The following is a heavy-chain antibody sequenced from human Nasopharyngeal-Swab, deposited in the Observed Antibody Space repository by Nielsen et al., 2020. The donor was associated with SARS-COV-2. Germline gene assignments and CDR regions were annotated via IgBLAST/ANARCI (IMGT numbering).Heavy chain of an antibody. CDR3: ARALTDTRFGPVH. Sequence: SVKVSCKASGYTFTSYYMHWVRQAPGQGLEWMGIINPSGGSTSYAQKFQGRVTMTRDTSTSTVYMELSSLRSDDTAVYYCARALTDTRFGPVHWGQGTLVTVSS. J-gene: IGHJ4*02. V-gene: IGHV1-46*01. CDR2: INPSGGST. D-gene: IGHD3-9*01. CDR1: GYTFTSYY.